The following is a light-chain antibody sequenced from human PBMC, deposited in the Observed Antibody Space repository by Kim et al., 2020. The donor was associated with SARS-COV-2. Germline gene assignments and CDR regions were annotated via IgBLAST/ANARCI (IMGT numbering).Light chain of an antibody. CDR2: TNN. CDR1: NSNIGTNA. J-gene: IGLJ2*01. CDR3: GTWDDSLNAVV. V-gene: IGLV1-44*01. Sequence: QSVLTQPASASGPPGQRVTISCSGSNSNIGTNAVNWYHQLPGTAPKLLIYTNNQRLSGVPDRFSGSKSGTSASLAISELQSEDEAIYYCGTWDDSLNAVVFGGGPQLTVL.